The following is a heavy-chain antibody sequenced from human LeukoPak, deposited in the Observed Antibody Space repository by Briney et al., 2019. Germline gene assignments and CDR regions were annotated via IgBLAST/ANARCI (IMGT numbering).Heavy chain of an antibody. J-gene: IGHJ4*02. CDR1: GFTYNNYC. D-gene: IGHD6-19*01. Sequence: GGTLRLPCAASGFTYNNYCMHWARQAAAKGLVWVSGISSDGGSTNYADSVKGRFTNSRDNANNTLYRQMNSLRAEESDVYYCARVNDGSSGWRDFDYWGQGTLVTVSS. V-gene: IGHV3-74*01. CDR3: ARVNDGSSGWRDFDY. CDR2: ISSDGGST.